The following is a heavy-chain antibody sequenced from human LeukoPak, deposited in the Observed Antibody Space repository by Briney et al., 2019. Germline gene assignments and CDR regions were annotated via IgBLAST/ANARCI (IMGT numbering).Heavy chain of an antibody. CDR2: IIPIFGTA. J-gene: IGHJ5*02. CDR3: ASAPGPAATYNWFDP. CDR1: GYTFTGYY. Sequence: GASVKVSCKASGYTFTGYYMHWVRQAPGQGLEWMGGIIPIFGTANYAQKFQGRVTITADESTSTAYMELSSLRSEDTAVYYCASAPGPAATYNWFDPWGQGTLVTVSS. D-gene: IGHD2-2*01. V-gene: IGHV1-69*13.